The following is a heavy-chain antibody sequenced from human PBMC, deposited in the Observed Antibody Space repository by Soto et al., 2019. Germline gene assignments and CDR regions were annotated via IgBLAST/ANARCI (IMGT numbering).Heavy chain of an antibody. CDR3: ARAAHSVIGAFDI. CDR1: GGTFSSYA. CDR2: IIPIFGTA. V-gene: IGHV1-69*06. J-gene: IGHJ3*02. Sequence: QVQLVQSGAEVKKPGSSVKVSCKASGGTFSSYAISWVRQAPGQGLEWMGGIIPIFGTANYAQKLQGRVTMTTDTSTSTAYMELRSLRSDDTAVYYCARAAHSVIGAFDIWGQGTMVTVSS. D-gene: IGHD3-22*01.